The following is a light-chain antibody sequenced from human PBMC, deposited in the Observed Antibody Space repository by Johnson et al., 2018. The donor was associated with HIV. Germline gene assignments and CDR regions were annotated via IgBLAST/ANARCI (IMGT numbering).Light chain of an antibody. V-gene: IGLV1-51*01. CDR2: DND. CDR1: SSNVGSSF. CDR3: GTWDSSLSAGV. Sequence: QSVLTQPPSVSAAPGQTVTISCSGSSSNVGSSFVSWYRQVPGTAPKLLIYDNDKRPSGISDRFSGSKSGTSATLGITGLQTGDEADYYCGTWDSSLSAGVFGTGTKVTVL. J-gene: IGLJ1*01.